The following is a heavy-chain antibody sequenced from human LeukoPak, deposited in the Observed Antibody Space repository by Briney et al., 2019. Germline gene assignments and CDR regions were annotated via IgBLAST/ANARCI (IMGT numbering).Heavy chain of an antibody. V-gene: IGHV6-1*01. J-gene: IGHJ4*02. Sequence: SQTLSLTCAISGDSVSSNSATWTWIRQSPSRGLEWLERTYYRSKWYNDYAVSVISRITINPDTSKNQFSLQLNSVTPEDTAVYYCARGSSSNSWYFDYWGQGTLVTVSS. CDR1: GDSVSSNSAT. CDR2: TYYRSKWYN. D-gene: IGHD6-13*01. CDR3: ARGSSSNSWYFDY.